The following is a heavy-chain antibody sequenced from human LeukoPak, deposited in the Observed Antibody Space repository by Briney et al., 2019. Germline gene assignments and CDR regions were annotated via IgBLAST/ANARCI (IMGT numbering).Heavy chain of an antibody. CDR1: GFTVSSNY. CDR3: ARELVVVAATPLYYSMDV. D-gene: IGHD2-15*01. V-gene: IGHV3-53*01. J-gene: IGHJ6*02. CDR2: IYSGGST. Sequence: GSLRLSCAASGFTVSSNYMSWVRQAPGKGLEWVSVIYSGGSTYYADSVKGRFTISRDNSKNTLYLQMNSLRAEDTAVYYCARELVVVAATPLYYSMDVWGQGTTVTVSS.